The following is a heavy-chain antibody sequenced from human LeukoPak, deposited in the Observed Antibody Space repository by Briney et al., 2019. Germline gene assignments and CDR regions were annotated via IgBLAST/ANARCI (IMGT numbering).Heavy chain of an antibody. Sequence: PGGSLRLSCAASGFTFSSYSMNWVRQAPGKGLEWVSSISSSSSYIYYADSVKGRFTISKDNAKNSLYLQMNSVSAEDTAVYYCARGGYSSGWYYFDYSGQGTLVTLSS. D-gene: IGHD6-19*01. J-gene: IGHJ4*02. CDR2: ISSSSSYI. CDR1: GFTFSSYS. CDR3: ARGGYSSGWYYFDY. V-gene: IGHV3-21*01.